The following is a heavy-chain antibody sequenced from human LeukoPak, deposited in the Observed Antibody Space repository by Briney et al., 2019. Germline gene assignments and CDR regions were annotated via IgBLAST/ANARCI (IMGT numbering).Heavy chain of an antibody. D-gene: IGHD6-25*01. Sequence: SETLSLTCTVSGGSISSYYWSWIRQPAGKGLEWIGRIYTSGSTNYNPSLKSRVTMSVDTSKNQFSLKLSSVTAADTAVYYCAREPEQRRMYYYYYYMDVRGKGTTVTVSS. CDR1: GGSISSYY. CDR3: AREPEQRRMYYYYYYMDV. CDR2: IYTSGST. J-gene: IGHJ6*03. V-gene: IGHV4-4*07.